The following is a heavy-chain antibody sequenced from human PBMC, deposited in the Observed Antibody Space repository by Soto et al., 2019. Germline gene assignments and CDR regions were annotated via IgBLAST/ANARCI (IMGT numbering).Heavy chain of an antibody. CDR2: IYYSGST. CDR1: GGSISSYY. Sequence: SETLSLTCTVSGGSISSYYWSWIRQPPGKGLEWIGYIYYSGSTNYNPSLKSRVTISVDTSKNQFSLKLSSVTAADTAVYYCARRATYNWNYDYYYYMDVWGKGTTVTVPS. CDR3: ARRATYNWNYDYYYYMDV. D-gene: IGHD1-7*01. V-gene: IGHV4-59*08. J-gene: IGHJ6*03.